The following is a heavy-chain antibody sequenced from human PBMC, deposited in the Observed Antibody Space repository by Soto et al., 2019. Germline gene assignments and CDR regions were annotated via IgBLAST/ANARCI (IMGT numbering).Heavy chain of an antibody. V-gene: IGHV1-69*01. CDR1: GGTFSSYA. CDR3: AVDDLGYCSGGSCYSLDY. Sequence: QVQLVQSGAEVKEPGSSVKVSCKASGGTFSSYAISWVRQAPGQGLEWMGGIIPIFGTANYAQKFQGRVTITADESTSTAYMELSSLRSEDTAVYYCAVDDLGYCSGGSCYSLDYWGQGTLVTVSS. CDR2: IIPIFGTA. D-gene: IGHD2-15*01. J-gene: IGHJ4*02.